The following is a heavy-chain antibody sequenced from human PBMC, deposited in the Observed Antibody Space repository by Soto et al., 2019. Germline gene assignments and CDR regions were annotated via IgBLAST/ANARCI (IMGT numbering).Heavy chain of an antibody. Sequence: QVQLVQSGAEVKKPGASVKVSCKASGYTFTSYYMHWVRQAPGQGLEWKGIINPSGGSTSYAQKFQGRVTMTRDTSTSTVYMELSSLRSEDTAVYYCARDVVVVPAVEGYYYYYGMDVWGQGTTVTVSS. CDR3: ARDVVVVPAVEGYYYYYGMDV. D-gene: IGHD2-2*01. V-gene: IGHV1-46*01. J-gene: IGHJ6*02. CDR2: INPSGGST. CDR1: GYTFTSYY.